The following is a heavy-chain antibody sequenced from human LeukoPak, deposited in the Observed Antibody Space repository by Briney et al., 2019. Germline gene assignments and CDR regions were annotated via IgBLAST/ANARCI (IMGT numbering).Heavy chain of an antibody. CDR1: GFTLSNYW. CDR2: IKEDGSEK. CDR3: ARDKRDGPNDY. D-gene: IGHD5-24*01. J-gene: IGHJ4*02. V-gene: IGHV3-7*03. Sequence: QPGGSLRLSCAVSGFTLSNYWMSWVRQAPGKGLEWVANIKEDGSEKKYVDSVKGRFTISRDNAKNSLYPQLNSLRAEDTAVYYCARDKRDGPNDYWGQGTLVTVSS.